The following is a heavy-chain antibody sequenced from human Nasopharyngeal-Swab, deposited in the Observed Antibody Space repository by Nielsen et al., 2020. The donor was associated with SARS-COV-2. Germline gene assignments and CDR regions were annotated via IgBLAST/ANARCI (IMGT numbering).Heavy chain of an antibody. J-gene: IGHJ6*02. Sequence: ASVKVSCKASGYTFTSYDINWVRQATGQGLEWMGWMNPNSGNTGYAQKFQGRVAMTRNTSISTAYMELSSLRSEDTAVYYCARDRQQGYYYGMDVWGQGTTVIVSS. CDR3: ARDRQQGYYYGMDV. D-gene: IGHD6-13*01. V-gene: IGHV1-8*01. CDR2: MNPNSGNT. CDR1: GYTFTSYD.